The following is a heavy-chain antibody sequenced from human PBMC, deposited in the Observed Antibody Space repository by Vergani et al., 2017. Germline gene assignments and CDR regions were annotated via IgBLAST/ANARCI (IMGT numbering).Heavy chain of an antibody. Sequence: QVQLQESGPGLVKPSQTLSLTCTVSGGPISSGGYYWSWIRQHPGKGLEWIGYIYYSGGTYYNPSLKSGVTISVDTSKNQFSLKLSSVTAADTAVYYCAGVSVEYNWFDPWGQGTLVTVSS. V-gene: IGHV4-31*03. CDR3: AGVSVEYNWFDP. D-gene: IGHD3-3*01. J-gene: IGHJ5*02. CDR2: IYYSGGT. CDR1: GGPISSGGYY.